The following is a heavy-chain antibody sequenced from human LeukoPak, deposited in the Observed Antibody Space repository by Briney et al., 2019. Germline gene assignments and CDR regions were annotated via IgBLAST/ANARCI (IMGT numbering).Heavy chain of an antibody. Sequence: GGSLRLSCAASGFTFSSYWMSWVRQAPGRGLEWVANIKQDGSEKYYVDSVKGRFTISRDNAKNSLYLQMNSLRAEDTAVYYCARTHLLWFGELLAGDSYYFDYWGQGTLVTVSS. CDR2: IKQDGSEK. CDR3: ARTHLLWFGELLAGDSYYFDY. CDR1: GFTFSSYW. V-gene: IGHV3-7*01. D-gene: IGHD3-10*01. J-gene: IGHJ4*02.